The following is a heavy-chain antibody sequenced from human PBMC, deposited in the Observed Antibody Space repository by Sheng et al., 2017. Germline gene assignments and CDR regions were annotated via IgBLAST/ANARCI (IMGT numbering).Heavy chain of an antibody. V-gene: IGHV3-33*01. CDR2: IWYDGSNK. D-gene: IGHD1-1*01. Sequence: QVQLVESGGGVVQPGRSRXLSCAASGFIFSSHGMHWVRQAPGKGLEWVAVIWYDGSNKYYADSVKGRFTISRDNSKKTLYLQMNSLRAEDTAVYYCARDTSGGWNDVDDAFDIWGHGTMVTVSS. CDR1: GFIFSSHG. CDR3: ARDTSGGWNDVDDAFDI. J-gene: IGHJ3*02.